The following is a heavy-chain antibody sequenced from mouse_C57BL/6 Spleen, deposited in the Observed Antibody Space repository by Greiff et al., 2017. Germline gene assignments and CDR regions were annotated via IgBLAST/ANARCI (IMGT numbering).Heavy chain of an antibody. CDR2: INPYNGDT. Sequence: VQLKESGPELVKPGDSVKISCKASGYSFTGYFMNWVMQSHGQSLEWIGRINPYNGDTFYNQKFKGKATLTVDNSSSTAHMELRSLTSEDSAVYYCARSRVSTTVVASYYYAMDYWGQGTSVTVSS. D-gene: IGHD1-1*01. CDR3: ARSRVSTTVVASYYYAMDY. J-gene: IGHJ4*01. CDR1: GYSFTGYF. V-gene: IGHV1-20*01.